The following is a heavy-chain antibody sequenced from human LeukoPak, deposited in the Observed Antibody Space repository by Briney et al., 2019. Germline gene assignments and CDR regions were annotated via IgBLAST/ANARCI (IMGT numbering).Heavy chain of an antibody. Sequence: SETLSLTCAVYGGSFSGYYWSWIRQPPGKGLEWIGEINPSGSTNYGPSLKSRVTISVDTSKNQFSLNLSSVTAADTAVYYCARGPRSGYGSGWYNYWGQGTLVTVSS. CDR2: INPSGST. V-gene: IGHV4-34*01. D-gene: IGHD6-19*01. J-gene: IGHJ4*02. CDR3: ARGPRSGYGSGWYNY. CDR1: GGSFSGYY.